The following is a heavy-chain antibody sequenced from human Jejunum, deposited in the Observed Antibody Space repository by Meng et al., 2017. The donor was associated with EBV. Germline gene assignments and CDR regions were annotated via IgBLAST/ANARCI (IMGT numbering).Heavy chain of an antibody. D-gene: IGHD3-16*01. Sequence: VRWGESGGCGVQPGRSLRLSCAAAGFTFSGHAMQWVRQAPGKGLKWVALISNDGNNKYYADSVKGRFTISRDNSKNTLYLQMNSLRVDDTALYYCTREWGADYWGQGTLVTVPS. V-gene: IGHV3-30-3*01. CDR1: GFTFSGHA. J-gene: IGHJ4*02. CDR3: TREWGADY. CDR2: ISNDGNNK.